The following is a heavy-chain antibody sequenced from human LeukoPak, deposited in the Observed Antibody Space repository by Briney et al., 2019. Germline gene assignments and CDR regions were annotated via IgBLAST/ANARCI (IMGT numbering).Heavy chain of an antibody. CDR2: ISAYNGNT. J-gene: IGHJ4*02. CDR1: GYTFTSYG. CDR3: ARDASICSGGSCFFLYYYDSSGYYLNDY. D-gene: IGHD3-22*01. Sequence: ASVKVSCKASGYTFTSYGISWVRQAPGQGLEWMGWISAYNGNTNYAQKLQGRVTMTTDTSMSTAYMELWSLRSDDTAVYYCARDASICSGGSCFFLYYYDSSGYYLNDYWGQGTLVTVSS. V-gene: IGHV1-18*01.